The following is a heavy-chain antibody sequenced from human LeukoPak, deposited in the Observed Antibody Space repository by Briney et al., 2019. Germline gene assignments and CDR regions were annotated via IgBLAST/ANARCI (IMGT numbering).Heavy chain of an antibody. V-gene: IGHV3-30*02. D-gene: IGHD3-22*01. Sequence: GGSLRLSCAASGFTFSSYGMHWVRQAPGKGLEWVAFIRYDGSNKYYADSVKGRFTISRDNSKNTLYLQMNSLRAEDTAVYYCAKDQTGYYYDSSGYLLPDYWGQGTLVTVSS. CDR2: IRYDGSNK. CDR3: AKDQTGYYYDSSGYLLPDY. J-gene: IGHJ4*02. CDR1: GFTFSSYG.